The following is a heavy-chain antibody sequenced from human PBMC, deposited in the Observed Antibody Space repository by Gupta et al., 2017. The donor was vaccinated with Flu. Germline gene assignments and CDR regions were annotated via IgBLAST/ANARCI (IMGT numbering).Heavy chain of an antibody. D-gene: IGHD1-26*01. J-gene: IGHJ4*02. V-gene: IGHV1-2*06. Sequence: QEQLVQSGAEVKKPETSVKVSCQASGSAFTRDHRHWVRQAPGQGLEWMGRIKPAFGGPNYSQKFQGRVTVTSDTSISTVYMELSSLTSDDTAIYYCARQGTPGALDNWGQGTLVTVSS. CDR3: ARQGTPGALDN. CDR2: IKPAFGGP. CDR1: GSAFTRDH.